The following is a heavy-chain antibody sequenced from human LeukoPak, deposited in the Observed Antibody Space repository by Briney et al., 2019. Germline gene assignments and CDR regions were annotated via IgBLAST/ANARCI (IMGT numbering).Heavy chain of an antibody. J-gene: IGHJ4*02. CDR3: AKVLRGLAYYGDYRD. V-gene: IGHV3-23*01. Sequence: GGSLKLSCAASGFTFSSYAMSWVRQAPGKGLEWVSGISDTGRSTYYADSVKGRFSISRGNSKNTLYLQMNSLRDEDTAVYYCAKVLRGLAYYGDYRDWGQGTLVTVSS. D-gene: IGHD4-17*01. CDR2: ISDTGRST. CDR1: GFTFSSYA.